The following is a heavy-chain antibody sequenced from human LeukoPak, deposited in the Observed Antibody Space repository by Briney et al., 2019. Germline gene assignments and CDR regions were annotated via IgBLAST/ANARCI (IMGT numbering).Heavy chain of an antibody. D-gene: IGHD6-19*01. CDR3: ARGAVARGAFDV. V-gene: IGHV3-7*03. J-gene: IGHJ3*01. CDR2: IKQDGSEK. Sequence: ANIKQDGSEKYYVDSVKGRFTISRDNAKNSLYLQMNSLRAEDTAVYYCARGAVARGAFDVWGQGTMVTVSS.